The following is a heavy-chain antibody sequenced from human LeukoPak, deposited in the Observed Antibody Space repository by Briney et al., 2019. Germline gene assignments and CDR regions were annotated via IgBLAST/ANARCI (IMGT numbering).Heavy chain of an antibody. J-gene: IGHJ5*02. CDR2: ISGSGGST. Sequence: GGSLRLSCAASGFTFSSYEMNWVRQAPGKGLEWVSAISGSGGSTYYADSVKGRFTISRDNSKNTLYLQMNSLRAEDTAVYYCAKGDCSSTSCYRYGWFDPWGQGTLVTVSS. CDR3: AKGDCSSTSCYRYGWFDP. D-gene: IGHD2-2*01. CDR1: GFTFSSYE. V-gene: IGHV3-23*01.